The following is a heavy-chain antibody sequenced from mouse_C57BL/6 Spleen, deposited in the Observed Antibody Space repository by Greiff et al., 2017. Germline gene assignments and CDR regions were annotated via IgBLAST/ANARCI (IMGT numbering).Heavy chain of an antibody. J-gene: IGHJ3*01. V-gene: IGHV1-39*01. CDR1: GYSFTDYN. CDR2: IDPNDGTT. Sequence: EVQLQQSGPELVKPGASVKISCKASGYSFTDYNMNWVKQSNGKSLEWIGVIDPNDGTTSYNQKFKGKATLTVDQSSSTAYMQLHILTSEDSAVYYFAREGGFAYWGQGTLVTVSA. CDR3: AREGGFAY.